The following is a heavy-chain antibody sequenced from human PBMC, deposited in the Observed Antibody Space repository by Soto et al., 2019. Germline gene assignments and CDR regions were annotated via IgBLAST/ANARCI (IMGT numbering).Heavy chain of an antibody. CDR2: ISGSGGST. CDR1: GFTFSEYA. J-gene: IGHJ4*02. D-gene: IGHD6-13*01. CDR3: ASGSSWYGPPYYFDY. Sequence: GGSLRLSCAASGFTFSEYAMTWVRQAPGKGLEWVSAISGSGGSTYYADSVKGRFTISRDNSKNTLYLQMNSLRAEDTAVYYCASGSSWYGPPYYFDYWGQGTLVTVSS. V-gene: IGHV3-23*01.